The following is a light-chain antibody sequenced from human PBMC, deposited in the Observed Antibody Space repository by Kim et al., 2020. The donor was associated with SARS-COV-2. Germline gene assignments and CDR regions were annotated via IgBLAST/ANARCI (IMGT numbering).Light chain of an antibody. Sequence: ASEGDKVNSNCRARQNIRSYLNWYQRKPGKAPNLLICAEASLQSGVPSRFSGSGSGTEFTLTIKSLQPEDLATYFCQQSYTVPPTFGQGTKVDIK. J-gene: IGKJ1*01. V-gene: IGKV1-39*01. CDR2: AEA. CDR3: QQSYTVPPT. CDR1: QNIRSY.